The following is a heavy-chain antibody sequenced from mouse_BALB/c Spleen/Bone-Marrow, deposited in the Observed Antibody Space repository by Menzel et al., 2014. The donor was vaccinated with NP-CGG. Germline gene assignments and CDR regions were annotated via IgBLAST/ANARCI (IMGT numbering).Heavy chain of an antibody. Sequence: EVKLQESGGDLVKPGGSLKLSCAASGFTFSSCGMSWVRQTPDKRLEWVATINNGSSYTFYPDSVKGRFTISRDNAKNTLYLQMSSLKSEDTAMYYCARRRDGPYAMDYWGQGTSVTVSS. CDR3: ARRRDGPYAMDY. J-gene: IGHJ4*01. V-gene: IGHV5-6*01. D-gene: IGHD2-3*01. CDR2: INNGSSYT. CDR1: GFTFSSCG.